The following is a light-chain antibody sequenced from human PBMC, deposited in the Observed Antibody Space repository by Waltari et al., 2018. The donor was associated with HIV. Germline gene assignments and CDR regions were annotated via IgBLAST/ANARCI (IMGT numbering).Light chain of an antibody. J-gene: IGKJ2*01. V-gene: IGKV1D-16*01. CDR2: AAS. CDR1: QGVSSW. Sequence: DIQMTQSPPSLSASVGDTVTLTCRASQGVSSWLAWYQQKPGKAPKPLIYAASSLQTGVPSRFSGSGAGTHFTLTISSLQPEDFATYYCQHYDTYPYTFGQGTRLEIK. CDR3: QHYDTYPYT.